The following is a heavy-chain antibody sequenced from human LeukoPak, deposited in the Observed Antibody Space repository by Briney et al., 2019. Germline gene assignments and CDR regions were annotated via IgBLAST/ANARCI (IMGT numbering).Heavy chain of an antibody. D-gene: IGHD3-3*01. CDR3: AKSIAVTIFGVVTPDAFDI. Sequence: PGRSLRLSCAASGFTFDDYAMHWVRQAPGKGLEWVSGISWNSGSIGYADSVKGRFTISRDNAKNSLYLQMNSLRAEDMALYYCAKSIAVTIFGVVTPDAFDIWGQGTMVTVSS. V-gene: IGHV3-9*03. J-gene: IGHJ3*02. CDR2: ISWNSGSI. CDR1: GFTFDDYA.